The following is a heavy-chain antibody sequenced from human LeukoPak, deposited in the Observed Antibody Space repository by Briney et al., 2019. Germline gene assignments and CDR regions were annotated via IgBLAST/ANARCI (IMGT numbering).Heavy chain of an antibody. J-gene: IGHJ4*02. D-gene: IGHD6-13*01. CDR1: GGSISSSSYY. CDR2: MSFSGRT. Sequence: SETLSLTCTVSGGSISSSSYYWGWVRQPPGKGLGWVGSMSFSGRTFNTPSRRSRVSMSVDTTNNYFSLRLLSLPAAGPAVYFCATIYGYSNTWYYPYSDNRGQGNLVTVSS. V-gene: IGHV4-39*01. CDR3: ATIYGYSNTWYYPYSDN.